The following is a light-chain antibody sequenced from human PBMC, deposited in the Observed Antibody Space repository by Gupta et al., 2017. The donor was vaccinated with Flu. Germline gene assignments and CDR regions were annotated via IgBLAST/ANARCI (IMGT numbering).Light chain of an antibody. Sequence: SYELTQPPSVSVSPGQTSSITCSGDELGDKYACWYQQKPGQSPVLVIYQDSKRPSGIPERFSGSNSGNTATLTISGTQARDEADYYCQAWDSSTSWVFGGGTKLTVL. V-gene: IGLV3-1*01. CDR2: QDS. CDR1: ELGDKY. CDR3: QAWDSSTSWV. J-gene: IGLJ3*02.